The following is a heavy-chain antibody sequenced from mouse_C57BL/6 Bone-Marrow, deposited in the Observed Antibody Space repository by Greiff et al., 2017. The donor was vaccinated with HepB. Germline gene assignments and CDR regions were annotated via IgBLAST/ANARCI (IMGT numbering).Heavy chain of an antibody. Sequence: VQVVESGAELAKPGASVKLSCKASGYTFTSYWMHWVKQRPGQGLEWIGYINPSSGYTKYNQKFKDKATVTADKSSSTAYMQLSSLTYEDSAVYYCARCITTVVDAWFAYWGQGTLVTVSA. CDR2: INPSSGYT. V-gene: IGHV1-7*01. J-gene: IGHJ3*01. CDR3: ARCITTVVDAWFAY. CDR1: GYTFTSYW. D-gene: IGHD1-1*01.